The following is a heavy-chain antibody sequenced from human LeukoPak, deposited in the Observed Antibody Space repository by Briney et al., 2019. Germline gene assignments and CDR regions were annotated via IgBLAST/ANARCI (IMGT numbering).Heavy chain of an antibody. Sequence: PGGSLRLSCAASGFTFSSYNMHWVRQAPGRGLEWVSYITSSSSTIYYPDSVKGRFTISRDNAKNSLYLYMNSLRDEDTAVYYCATAHKSVPAVPDYWGQGTLVTVSS. CDR1: GFTFSSYN. J-gene: IGHJ4*02. CDR2: ITSSSSTI. V-gene: IGHV3-48*02. CDR3: ATAHKSVPAVPDY. D-gene: IGHD2-2*01.